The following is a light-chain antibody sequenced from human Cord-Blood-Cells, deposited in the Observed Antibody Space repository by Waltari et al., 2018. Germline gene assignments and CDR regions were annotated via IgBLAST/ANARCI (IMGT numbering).Light chain of an antibody. CDR3: SSYTSSGTVV. J-gene: IGLJ2*01. Sequence: QSALTHPAPVSGSPGQSLPISCTGTSTHGGGHHHDSCYQQHPGKAPKLMIYDVSKRPSGVSNRFSGSKSGNTASLTISGLQAEDEADYYCSSYTSSGTVVFGGGTKLTVL. CDR2: DVS. CDR1: STHGGGHHH. V-gene: IGLV2-14*01.